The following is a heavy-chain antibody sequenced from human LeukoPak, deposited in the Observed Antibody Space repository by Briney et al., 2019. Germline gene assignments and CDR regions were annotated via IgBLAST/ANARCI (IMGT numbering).Heavy chain of an antibody. CDR3: AVGDYYYDTRFDY. V-gene: IGHV1-3*03. D-gene: IGHD3-22*01. CDR1: GFPFTSYA. Sequence: ASVKVSCKASGFPFTSYAIHWVRQAPGQGLEWMGWVNADNSNTKYSQEFQGRVTITRDTSASTAYMDLNSLRSEGMAVYYCAVGDYYYDTRFDYWGQGTLVTVSS. CDR2: VNADNSNT. J-gene: IGHJ4*02.